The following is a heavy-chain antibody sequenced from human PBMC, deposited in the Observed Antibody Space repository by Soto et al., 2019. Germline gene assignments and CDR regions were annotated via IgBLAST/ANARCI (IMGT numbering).Heavy chain of an antibody. CDR1: GYTFTSYG. CDR2: NSAYNGNT. D-gene: IGHD6-13*01. CDR3: ARDLAAAGPFDY. V-gene: IGHV1-18*01. Sequence: QVQLVQSGAEVKKPGASVKVSCKASGYTFTSYGISWVRQAPGQGLEWMGWNSAYNGNTNYAQKLQGXVXIXTHXSTSTAYMELRSLRSDDTAVYYCARDLAAAGPFDYWGQGTLVTVSS. J-gene: IGHJ4*02.